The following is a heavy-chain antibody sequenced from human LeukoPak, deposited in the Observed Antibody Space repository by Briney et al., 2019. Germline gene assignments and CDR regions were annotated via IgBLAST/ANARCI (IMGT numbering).Heavy chain of an antibody. CDR1: GYTFTSYG. J-gene: IGHJ6*03. Sequence: ASVKVSCKASGYTFTSYGISWVRQAPGQGLEWMGWISAYNGNTNYAQKLQGRVTMTTDTSTSTAYMELRSLRSEDTAVYYCASQKDYYYYYMDVWGKGTTVTVSS. V-gene: IGHV1-18*01. CDR2: ISAYNGNT. CDR3: ASQKDYYYYYMDV.